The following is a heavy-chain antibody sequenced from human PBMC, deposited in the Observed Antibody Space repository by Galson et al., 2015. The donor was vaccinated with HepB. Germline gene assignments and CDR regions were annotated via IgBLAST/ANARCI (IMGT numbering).Heavy chain of an antibody. D-gene: IGHD3-10*01. CDR2: ISAYNGNT. CDR3: ARDGWFGEFYLADAFDI. V-gene: IGHV1-18*01. J-gene: IGHJ3*02. Sequence: SVKVSCKASGYTFTSYGISWVRQAPGQGLEWMGWISAYNGNTNYAQKLQGRVTMTTDTSTSTAYLELRSLRSDDTAVYYCARDGWFGEFYLADAFDIWGQGTMVTVSS. CDR1: GYTFTSYG.